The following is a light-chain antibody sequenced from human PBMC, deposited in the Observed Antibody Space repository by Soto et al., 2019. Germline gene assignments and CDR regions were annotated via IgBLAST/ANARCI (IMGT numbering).Light chain of an antibody. V-gene: IGKV3-20*01. CDR3: QQYGSSPT. CDR2: GAS. J-gene: IGKJ5*01. Sequence: EIVLTQSPGTLSLSPGERATLSCRASQSVSSSYLALYQQKPGQAPRLLIYGASSRATGIPDRFSGSGSGTDFTLTISRLEPEDLAVYYCQQYGSSPTFGQGTRLEIK. CDR1: QSVSSSY.